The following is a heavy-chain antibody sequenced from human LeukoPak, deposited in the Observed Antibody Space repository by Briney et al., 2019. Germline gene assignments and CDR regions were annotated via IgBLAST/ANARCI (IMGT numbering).Heavy chain of an antibody. D-gene: IGHD6-19*01. CDR1: GFTFNNYW. CDR2: INTDGSST. CDR3: ARALAVTGTGGFDP. Sequence: GGSLRLSCTASGFTFNNYWMHWVRQAPGKGPVWVSRINTDGSSTSYADSVKGRFTISRDNAKNTLYLQMNSLRAEDTAVYYCARALAVTGTGGFDPWGQGTLVTVSS. J-gene: IGHJ5*02. V-gene: IGHV3-74*01.